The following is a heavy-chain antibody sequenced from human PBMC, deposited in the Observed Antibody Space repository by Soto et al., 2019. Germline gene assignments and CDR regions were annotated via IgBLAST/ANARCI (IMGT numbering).Heavy chain of an antibody. CDR1: GGTFSSYA. V-gene: IGHV1-69*12. CDR3: ARDVTAMVPGGMDV. D-gene: IGHD5-18*01. J-gene: IGHJ6*02. CDR2: IIPIFGTA. Sequence: QVQLVQSGAEVKKPGSSVKVSCKASGGTFSSYAISWVRQAPGQGLEWMGGIIPIFGTANYAQKFQGRVTITAEAATSTAYMELRSLRSEDTAVYYCARDVTAMVPGGMDVWGQGTTVTVSS.